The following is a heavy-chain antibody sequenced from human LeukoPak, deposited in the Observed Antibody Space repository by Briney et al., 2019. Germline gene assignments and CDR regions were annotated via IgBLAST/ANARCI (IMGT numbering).Heavy chain of an antibody. CDR3: ARRGGAFALAY. Sequence: SETLSLTCAVSGYSISSGYYWGWIRQPPGKGLEWIGSIYHSGSTYYNPSLKSRVTISVDTSKNQFSLKLSSVTAADTAVYYCARRGGAFALAYWGQGTLVTVSS. D-gene: IGHD3-10*01. V-gene: IGHV4-38-2*01. J-gene: IGHJ4*02. CDR2: IYHSGST. CDR1: GYSISSGYY.